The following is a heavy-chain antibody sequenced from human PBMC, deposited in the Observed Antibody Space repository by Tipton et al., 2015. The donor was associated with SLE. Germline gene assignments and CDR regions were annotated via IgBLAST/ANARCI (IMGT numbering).Heavy chain of an antibody. V-gene: IGHV3-21*04. CDR3: AKGGSDFWSGCDC. CDR1: GFSFSSYS. J-gene: IGHJ4*02. Sequence: SLRLSCVGSGFSFSSYSMNWVRQAPGKGLDWVATISSGSTYINYADSVKGRFTISRDNSKNTLYLQMNSLRAEDTAVYYCAKGGSDFWSGCDCWGQGTLFPVSS. D-gene: IGHD3-3*01. CDR2: ISSGSTYI.